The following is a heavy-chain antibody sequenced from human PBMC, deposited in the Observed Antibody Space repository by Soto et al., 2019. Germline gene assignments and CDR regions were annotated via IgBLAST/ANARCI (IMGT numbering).Heavy chain of an antibody. CDR2: IYPGDSDT. CDR1: GYSFTSYW. CDR3: ASPSLSIAAAGEDAFDI. J-gene: IGHJ3*02. V-gene: IGHV5-51*01. D-gene: IGHD6-13*01. Sequence: GESLKISCKGSGYSFTSYWIGWVRQMPGKGLEWMGIIYPGDSDTRYSPSFQGQVTISADKSISTAYLQWSSLKASDTAMYYCASPSLSIAAAGEDAFDIWGQGTMVTVSS.